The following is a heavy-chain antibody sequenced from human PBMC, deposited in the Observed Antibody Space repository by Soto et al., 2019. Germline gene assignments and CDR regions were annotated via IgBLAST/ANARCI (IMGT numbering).Heavy chain of an antibody. D-gene: IGHD3-22*01. Sequence: GGSLRPSCAASGFTFSSYWMGWVRQAPGEGLEWVANIKQAGSEKYYVDSVKGRFTISRDNAKNSLYLQMNSLRAEDTAVYYCARSVTMIVVHGPPEGTYYYFDYWGQGTLVTVSS. J-gene: IGHJ4*02. CDR2: IKQAGSEK. CDR1: GFTFSSYW. V-gene: IGHV3-7*01. CDR3: ARSVTMIVVHGPPEGTYYYFDY.